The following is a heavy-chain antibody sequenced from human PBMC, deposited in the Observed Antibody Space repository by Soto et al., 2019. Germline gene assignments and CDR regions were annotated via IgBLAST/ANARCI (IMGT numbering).Heavy chain of an antibody. J-gene: IGHJ4*02. Sequence: QVQLQESGPGLVKPSETLSLTCAVSGGSISSSSYYWDWIRQPPGKGLEWIGTIYYTGTSNYNPSLKSRVTISVDTSKNQFSLNLSSVTAADTAVYYCMRHAIGVVVPAAIRNWGQGSLVTVSS. CDR1: GGSISSSSYY. V-gene: IGHV4-39*01. D-gene: IGHD2-15*01. CDR2: IYYTGTS. CDR3: MRHAIGVVVPAAIRN.